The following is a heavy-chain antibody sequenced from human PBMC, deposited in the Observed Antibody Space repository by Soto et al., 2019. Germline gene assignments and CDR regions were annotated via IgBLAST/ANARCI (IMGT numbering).Heavy chain of an antibody. Sequence: GGSLRLSCAASGFTFSIYAMSWVRHAPGKGLEWVSAISGSGGSTYYADSVKGRFTISRDNSKNTLYLQMNSLRAEDTAVYYCAVLLVGATPPPRNWGQGTLVTVSS. V-gene: IGHV3-23*01. CDR1: GFTFSIYA. J-gene: IGHJ4*02. D-gene: IGHD1-26*01. CDR2: ISGSGGST. CDR3: AVLLVGATPPPRN.